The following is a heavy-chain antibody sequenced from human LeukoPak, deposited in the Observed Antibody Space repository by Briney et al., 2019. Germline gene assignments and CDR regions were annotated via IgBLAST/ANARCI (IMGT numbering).Heavy chain of an antibody. V-gene: IGHV2-70*18. CDR1: GGSISSSNW. CDR2: IDWDDDK. CDR3: ARMDGWLQTFDS. D-gene: IGHD5-24*01. J-gene: IGHJ4*02. Sequence: TLSLTCAVSGGSISSSNWWSWVRQPPGKALEWLARIDWDDDKSYSTSLKTRLTISKDTSKNQVVLTMTSMDPVDTATYYCARMDGWLQTFDSWGQGALVTVSS.